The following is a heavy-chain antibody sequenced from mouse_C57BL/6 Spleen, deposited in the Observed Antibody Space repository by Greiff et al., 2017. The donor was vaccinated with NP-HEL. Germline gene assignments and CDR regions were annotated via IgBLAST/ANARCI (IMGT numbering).Heavy chain of an antibody. CDR1: GYTFTSYG. CDR2: IYPRSGNT. Sequence: VQLKQSGAELARPGASVKLSCKASGYTFTSYGISWVKQRTGQGLEWIGEIYPRSGNTYYNEKFKGKATLTADKSSSTAYMELRSLTSEDSAVYFCARVYDGYCFDYWGQGTTLTVSS. J-gene: IGHJ2*01. V-gene: IGHV1-81*01. D-gene: IGHD2-3*01. CDR3: ARVYDGYCFDY.